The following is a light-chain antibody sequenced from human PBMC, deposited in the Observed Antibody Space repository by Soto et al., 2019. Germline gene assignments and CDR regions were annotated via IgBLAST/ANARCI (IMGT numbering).Light chain of an antibody. V-gene: IGKV2-28*01. CDR1: QSLLHSNGYNY. CDR2: LGS. J-gene: IGKJ1*01. Sequence: DIVMTQSPLSLPVTPGEPASISCRSSQSLLHSNGYNYLDWYLQKPGQSPQLLIYLGSNRASGGPDRFSGSGSGTDFTLKISRVEAEDDGVYYCMQALQTPRRTFGQGTKVEIK. CDR3: MQALQTPRRT.